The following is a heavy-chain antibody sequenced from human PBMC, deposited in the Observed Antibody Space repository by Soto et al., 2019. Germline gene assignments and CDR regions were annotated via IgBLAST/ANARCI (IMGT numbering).Heavy chain of an antibody. CDR1: GFTFDEYG. Sequence: EVQLVESGGGLVQPGRSLRLSCGASGFTFDEYGMHWVRQAPGKGLEWVSGMSWNSGTIGYADSVKGRFTISRDTAKNSMYLPVSSLRAADTALYYCAKSTGGTDNCMAVWGQGTTVTVSS. J-gene: IGHJ6*02. CDR2: MSWNSGTI. CDR3: AKSTGGTDNCMAV. V-gene: IGHV3-9*01. D-gene: IGHD2-8*02.